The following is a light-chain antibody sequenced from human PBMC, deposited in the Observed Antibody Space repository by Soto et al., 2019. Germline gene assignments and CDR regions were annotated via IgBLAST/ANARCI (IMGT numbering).Light chain of an antibody. V-gene: IGKV3-15*01. CDR2: RAS. Sequence: IRMAQSPATLSVSRGERATLSCSASQTIYSNVAWYQQRPGQPPRLLIYRASSRATGIPARFSGSGSGTEFTLTINSLQSEDFAVYYCQQYQNLWTFGQGTKVDIK. CDR3: QQYQNLWT. CDR1: QTIYSN. J-gene: IGKJ1*01.